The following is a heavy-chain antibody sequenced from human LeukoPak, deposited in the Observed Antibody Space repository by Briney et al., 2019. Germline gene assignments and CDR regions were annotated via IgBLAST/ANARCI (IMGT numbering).Heavy chain of an antibody. Sequence: GGSLRLSCAASGFIFSSYNMNWVRQAPGKGLEWVANINRDGSERYYVDSVKGRFTISRDDAKSSLYLQMNSLRAEDTAVYYCARRNAMDVWGQGTTVIVFS. V-gene: IGHV3-7*03. CDR1: GFIFSSYN. J-gene: IGHJ6*02. CDR2: INRDGSER. CDR3: ARRNAMDV.